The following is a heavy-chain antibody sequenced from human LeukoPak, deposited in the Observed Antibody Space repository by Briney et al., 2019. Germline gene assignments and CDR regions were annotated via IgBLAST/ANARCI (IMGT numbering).Heavy chain of an antibody. V-gene: IGHV3-7*03. CDR3: GRGMGV. J-gene: IGHJ6*02. Sequence: GGSLRLSCAASGFIFKSYWMSWVRQAPGKGLEWVANMKQDGSEKYYVDSVKGRFTISRDNAKNSLYLQMNSLRAEDTAVYYCGRGMGVWGQGTTVTVSS. CDR1: GFIFKSYW. CDR2: MKQDGSEK.